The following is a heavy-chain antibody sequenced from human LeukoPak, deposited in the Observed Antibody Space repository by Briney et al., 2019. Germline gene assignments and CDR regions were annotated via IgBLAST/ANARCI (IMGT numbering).Heavy chain of an antibody. Sequence: PGGSLRLSCAASGFTFSSYAMSWVRQAPGKGLEWVAFIRYDGSNKYYADSVKGRFTISRDNSKNTLYLQMNSLRAEDTAVYYCAKDRPKNPRSKTFYCSSTSCSGDYWGQGTLVTVSS. CDR3: AKDRPKNPRSKTFYCSSTSCSGDY. J-gene: IGHJ4*02. CDR2: IRYDGSNK. D-gene: IGHD2-2*01. V-gene: IGHV3-30*02. CDR1: GFTFSSYA.